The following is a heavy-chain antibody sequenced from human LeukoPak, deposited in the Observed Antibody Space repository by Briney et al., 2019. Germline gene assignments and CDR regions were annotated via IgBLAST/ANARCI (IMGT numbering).Heavy chain of an antibody. J-gene: IGHJ6*02. CDR1: GFTFSSYA. CDR2: ISWNRGNI. D-gene: IGHD6-19*01. V-gene: IGHV3-9*01. Sequence: PGGSLRLSCAASGFTFSSYAMHWVRQAPGKGLEWVSGISWNRGNIGYADSVKGRFTISRDNAKNSLYLQMNSLRAEDTALYYCAKAVLAGTYYYYYGMDVWGQGTTVTVSS. CDR3: AKAVLAGTYYYYYGMDV.